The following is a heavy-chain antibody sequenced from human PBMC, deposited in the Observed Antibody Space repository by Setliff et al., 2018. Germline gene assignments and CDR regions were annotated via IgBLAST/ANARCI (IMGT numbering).Heavy chain of an antibody. J-gene: IGHJ4*02. V-gene: IGHV4-39*07. D-gene: IGHD5-18*01. CDR3: ARETTAWGYVDTAMVTFIDQ. CDR2: IYHSGST. CDR1: GGSISSGSYY. Sequence: SETLSLTCTVSGGSISSGSYYWGWIRQPPGKGLEWIGSIYHSGSTYYNPSLKSRVTISVDTSKNQFSLKLSSVTAADTAVYYCARETTAWGYVDTAMVTFIDQWGQGTLVTVSS.